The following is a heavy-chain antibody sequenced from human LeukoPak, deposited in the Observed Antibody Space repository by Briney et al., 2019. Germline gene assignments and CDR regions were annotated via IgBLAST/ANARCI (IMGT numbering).Heavy chain of an antibody. CDR2: ISGSGGST. D-gene: IGHD2-21*02. CDR1: GFTFSSYA. V-gene: IGHV3-23*01. Sequence: GGSLRLSCAASGFTFSSYAMSWVRQAPGKGLEWVSAISGSGGSTYYADSVKGRFTISRDNSKNTLYLQMNSLRAEDTAVYYCANPFGDCPVSDYGGQGTRVTVSS. CDR3: ANPFGDCPVSDY. J-gene: IGHJ4*02.